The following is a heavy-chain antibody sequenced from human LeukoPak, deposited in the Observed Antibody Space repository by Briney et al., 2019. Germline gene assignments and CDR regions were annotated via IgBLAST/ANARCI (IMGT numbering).Heavy chain of an antibody. CDR1: GGSISSNSYY. V-gene: IGHV4-39*01. J-gene: IGHJ5*02. CDR3: ARHHYCLGGTCPFDP. D-gene: IGHD2-15*01. CDR2: IYYSGIT. Sequence: KPSETLPLTCAVSGGSISSNSYYWGWIRQSPGKGLEWIGSIYYSGITYYSPSLKSRVTISVDTSKIQFSLKLSSVTAADTAVYYCARHHYCLGGTCPFDPWGQGTLVTVSS.